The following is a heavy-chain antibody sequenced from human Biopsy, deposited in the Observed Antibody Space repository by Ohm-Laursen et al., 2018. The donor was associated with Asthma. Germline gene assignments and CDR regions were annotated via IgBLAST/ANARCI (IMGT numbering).Heavy chain of an antibody. Sequence: SVKVSCKSLGGTFNTYVIGWVRQAPGQGLGWMGGINSVFGTTTYPQKFQDRVTITADDSTSTVCMELSSLRSEDTAVYYCARKAGSCISRTCYSLDFWGQGTLVTVSS. J-gene: IGHJ4*02. V-gene: IGHV1-69*13. CDR2: INSVFGTT. CDR3: ARKAGSCISRTCYSLDF. D-gene: IGHD2-2*01. CDR1: GGTFNTYV.